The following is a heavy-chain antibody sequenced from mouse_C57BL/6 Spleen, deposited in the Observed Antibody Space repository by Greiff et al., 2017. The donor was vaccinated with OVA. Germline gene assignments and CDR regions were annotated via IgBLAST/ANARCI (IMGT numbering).Heavy chain of an antibody. V-gene: IGHV5-4*01. CDR3: AREGYYGSSERYFDV. CDR2: ISDGGSYT. Sequence: DVQLVESGGGLVKPGGSLKLSCAASGFTFSSYAMSWVRQTPEKRLEWVATISDGGSYTYYPDNVKGRFTISRDNAKNNLYLQMSHLKSEDTAMYYCAREGYYGSSERYFDVWGTGTTVTVSS. J-gene: IGHJ1*03. CDR1: GFTFSSYA. D-gene: IGHD1-1*01.